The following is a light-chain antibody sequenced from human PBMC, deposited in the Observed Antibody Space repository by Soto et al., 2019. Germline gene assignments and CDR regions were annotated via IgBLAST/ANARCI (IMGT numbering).Light chain of an antibody. J-gene: IGLJ1*01. Sequence: QSVLTEPRSVSGSPGQSATISCTGTSSDVGGYNSVSWYQQHPDKAPKFMIYDVSKRPSGVPDRFSGSKSGNTASLTISGLQAEDEADYYCCSYAGSDTHYVFGTGTKVTVL. CDR2: DVS. CDR3: CSYAGSDTHYV. CDR1: SSDVGGYNS. V-gene: IGLV2-11*01.